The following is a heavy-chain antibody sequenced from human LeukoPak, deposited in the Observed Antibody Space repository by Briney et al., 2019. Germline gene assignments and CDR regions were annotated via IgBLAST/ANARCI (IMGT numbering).Heavy chain of an antibody. D-gene: IGHD4-17*01. Sequence: ASVKVSCKASGYTFTSYYMHWVRQAPGQGLEGMGIINPSGGSTSYAQKFQGRVTMTRDTSTSTVYMELSSLRSEDTAVYYCARDALSTVTTNWFDPWGQGTLVTVSS. CDR3: ARDALSTVTTNWFDP. J-gene: IGHJ5*02. CDR2: INPSGGST. CDR1: GYTFTSYY. V-gene: IGHV1-46*01.